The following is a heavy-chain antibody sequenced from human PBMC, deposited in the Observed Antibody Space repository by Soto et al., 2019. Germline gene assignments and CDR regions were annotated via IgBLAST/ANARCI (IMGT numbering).Heavy chain of an antibody. J-gene: IGHJ6*02. Sequence: QVQLQESGPGLVKPSGTLSLTCAVSGGSISSSNWWSWVRQPPGKWLEWIGEIYHSGSTNYNPSLKSRVTISVDKSQNQCSLKLSSVPAADKAVYYCARWIQLWWDYYYYYGMDVWGQGTTVTVSS. CDR3: ARWIQLWWDYYYYYGMDV. V-gene: IGHV4-4*02. D-gene: IGHD5-18*01. CDR2: IYHSGST. CDR1: GGSISSSNW.